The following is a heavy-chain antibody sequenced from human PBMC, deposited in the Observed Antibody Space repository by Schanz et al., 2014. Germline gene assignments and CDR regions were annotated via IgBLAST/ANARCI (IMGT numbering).Heavy chain of an antibody. D-gene: IGHD5-12*01. CDR1: GGSISSGGYS. Sequence: QVQLQESGPGLVKPSQTLSLTCAVSGGSISSGGYSWSWIRQPSGKGLQWIGYMYYSYTGNTYYNQSLKSRVTMSVNKSKNPFYLQMTSVNAADTAVYYCARAYSGLDLGFYYYGLDVWGQGTTVTVSS. J-gene: IGHJ6*02. CDR2: MYYSYTGNT. V-gene: IGHV4-30-4*07. CDR3: ARAYSGLDLGFYYYGLDV.